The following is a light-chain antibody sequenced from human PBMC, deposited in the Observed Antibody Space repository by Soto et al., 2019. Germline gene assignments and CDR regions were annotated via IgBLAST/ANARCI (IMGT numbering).Light chain of an antibody. CDR3: QQYGSSPFT. J-gene: IGKJ3*01. Sequence: EIVLTQSPGTLSLSPGERATLSCRASQSVSSSYLAWYQQKPGQAPRLLIYGASSRATGIPDRFSGSGSGTDFPLTISRQEPEDFAVYYCQQYGSSPFTFGPGTKVDI. V-gene: IGKV3-20*01. CDR1: QSVSSSY. CDR2: GAS.